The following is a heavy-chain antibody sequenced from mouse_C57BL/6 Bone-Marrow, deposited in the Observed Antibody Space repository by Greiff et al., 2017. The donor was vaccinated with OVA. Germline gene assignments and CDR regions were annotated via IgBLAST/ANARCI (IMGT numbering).Heavy chain of an antibody. J-gene: IGHJ3*01. CDR3: TSFITTVVAPSY. Sequence: VQLQQSGAELVRPGASVKLSCTASGFNIKDDYMHWVKQRPEQGLEWIGWIDPENGDTEYASKFQGKATITADTSSNTAYLQLSSLTSEYTAVYYCTSFITTVVAPSYWGQGTLVTVSA. CDR1: GFNIKDDY. V-gene: IGHV14-4*01. D-gene: IGHD1-1*01. CDR2: IDPENGDT.